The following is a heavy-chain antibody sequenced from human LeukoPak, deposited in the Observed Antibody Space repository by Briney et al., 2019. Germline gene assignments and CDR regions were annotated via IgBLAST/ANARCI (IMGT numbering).Heavy chain of an antibody. CDR3: AWSGLEDSYYYGMDV. CDR1: GGSFSGYY. J-gene: IGHJ6*02. CDR2: INHSGST. D-gene: IGHD6-6*01. Sequence: PSETLSLTCAVYGGSFSGYYWSWIRQPPGKGLEWIGEINHSGSTSYNPSLKSRVTISVDTSKNQFSLKLSSVTAADTAVYYCAWSGLEDSYYYGMDVWGQGTTVTVSS. V-gene: IGHV4-34*01.